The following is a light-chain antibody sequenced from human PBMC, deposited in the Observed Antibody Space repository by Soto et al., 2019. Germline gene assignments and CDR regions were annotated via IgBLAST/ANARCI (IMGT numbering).Light chain of an antibody. J-gene: IGLJ3*02. CDR2: EVS. CDR1: SSDVGGYNY. V-gene: IGLV2-8*01. Sequence: QSALTHPPSASGSPGQSVTISCTGTSSDVGGYNYVSWYQQHPGKAPKLMIYEVSKRPSGVPDRFSGSKSGNTASLTVSGLQAEHEADYYCSSYAGSNNLVFGGGTQLTVL. CDR3: SSYAGSNNLV.